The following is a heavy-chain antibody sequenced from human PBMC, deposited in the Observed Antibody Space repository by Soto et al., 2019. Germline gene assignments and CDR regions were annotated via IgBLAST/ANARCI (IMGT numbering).Heavy chain of an antibody. V-gene: IGHV3-30*18. D-gene: IGHD2-2*01. CDR3: AKLRYIVVVPAANNDAFDI. CDR1: GFTFSRYG. CDR2: ISYDGSNK. J-gene: IGHJ3*02. Sequence: RTLRLTCPASGFTFSRYGLLWAREIPGKGLEWVAVISYDGSNKYYADSVKGRFTISRDNSKNTLYLQMNSLRAEHTAVYYCAKLRYIVVVPAANNDAFDIWGQGT.